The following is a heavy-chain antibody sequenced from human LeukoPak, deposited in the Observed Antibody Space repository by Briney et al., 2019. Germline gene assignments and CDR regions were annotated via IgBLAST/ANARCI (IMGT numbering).Heavy chain of an antibody. CDR3: ARSLAAGTGYYYYYYGMDV. CDR2: INPNSGGT. V-gene: IGHV1-2*02. Sequence: ASVKVSCKASGYTFTGYYMHWVRQAPGQGLEWMGWINPNSGGTSYAQKFQGRVTMTRDTSISTAYVELSRLRSDDTAVYYCARSLAAGTGYYYYYYGMDVWGQGTTVTVSS. CDR1: GYTFTGYY. D-gene: IGHD6-13*01. J-gene: IGHJ6*02.